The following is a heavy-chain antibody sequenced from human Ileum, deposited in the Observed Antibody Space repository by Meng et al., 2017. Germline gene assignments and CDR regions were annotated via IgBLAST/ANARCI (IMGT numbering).Heavy chain of an antibody. CDR1: GGSISSGGYY. J-gene: IGHJ5*02. D-gene: IGHD3/OR15-3a*01. CDR3: ARVRRGLGLRFNP. CDR2: IFYSGST. V-gene: IGHV4-31*03. Sequence: QGPRPGSGPGLWHPSPTLSLTCTVSGGSISSGGYYWGWIRQDPGKGLEWIGYIFYSGSTYYNSSLKSRINISVDTSKNQFSLKVSSVTAADTAVYYCARVRRGLGLRFNPWGQGTLVTVSS.